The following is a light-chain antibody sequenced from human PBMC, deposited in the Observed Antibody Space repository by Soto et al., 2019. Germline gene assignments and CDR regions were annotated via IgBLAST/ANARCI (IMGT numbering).Light chain of an antibody. Sequence: QSALTQPASVSGSPGQSITISCSGTSSDVGGYNYVSWYQQHPLKAPKLMIYEVSNRPSGVYNRFSGSKSGNTASLTISGLQAEDEAEYYCSSYISSSTRHVVFGGGTKLTVL. V-gene: IGLV2-14*01. CDR3: SSYISSSTRHVV. CDR2: EVS. CDR1: SSDVGGYNY. J-gene: IGLJ2*01.